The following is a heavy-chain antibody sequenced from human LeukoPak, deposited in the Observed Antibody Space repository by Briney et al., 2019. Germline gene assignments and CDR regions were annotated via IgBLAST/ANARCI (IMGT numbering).Heavy chain of an antibody. J-gene: IGHJ4*02. Sequence: GGSLRLSCAASGFTFSSYAMHWVRQAPGKGLEWVAVISYDGSNKYYADSVKGRFTISRDNSKNTLYLQMNSLRAEDTAVYYCARDHGYGDYFDYWGQGTLVTVSS. D-gene: IGHD4-17*01. CDR3: ARDHGYGDYFDY. V-gene: IGHV3-30-3*01. CDR2: ISYDGSNK. CDR1: GFTFSSYA.